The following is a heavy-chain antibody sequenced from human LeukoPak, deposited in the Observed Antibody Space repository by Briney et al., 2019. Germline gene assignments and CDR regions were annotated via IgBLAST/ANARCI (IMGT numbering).Heavy chain of an antibody. V-gene: IGHV4-59*08. Sequence: PSETLSLTCTVSGGSISSYYWSWIRQPPGKGLEWIGYIYYSGSTNYNPSLKSRVTISVDTSKNQFSLKLSSVTAADTAVYYCARRITVTNRRSYYYYGMDVWGQGTTVTVSS. CDR3: ARRITVTNRRSYYYYGMDV. CDR2: IYYSGST. J-gene: IGHJ6*02. D-gene: IGHD4-17*01. CDR1: GGSISSYY.